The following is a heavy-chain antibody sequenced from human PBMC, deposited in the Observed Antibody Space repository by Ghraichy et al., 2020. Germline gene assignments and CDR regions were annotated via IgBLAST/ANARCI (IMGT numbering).Heavy chain of an antibody. D-gene: IGHD6-13*01. CDR2: INHSGST. V-gene: IGHV4-34*01. CDR3: ARGAGSSWYSDWFDP. J-gene: IGHJ5*02. CDR1: GGSFSGYY. Sequence: SETLSLTCAVYGGSFSGYYWSWIRQPPGKGLEWIGEINHSGSTNYNPSLKSRVTISVDTSKNQFSLKLSSVTAADTAVYYCARGAGSSWYSDWFDPWGQGTLVTVSS.